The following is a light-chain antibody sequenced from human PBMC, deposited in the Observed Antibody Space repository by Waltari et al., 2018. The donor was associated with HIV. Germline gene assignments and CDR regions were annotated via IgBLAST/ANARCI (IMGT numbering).Light chain of an antibody. CDR3: SSWTSSTTLV. CDR2: DVR. Sequence: QSAPTQPAPVSGSPGQSITISSPGTTSDFVSYDFFSWYQQYPGKAPRLLISDVRNRPAVISSRFSGSKYGYTASLTISGLRAEDEADYICSSWTSSTTLVFGTGTKVTVL. J-gene: IGLJ1*01. V-gene: IGLV2-14*01. CDR1: TSDFVSYDF.